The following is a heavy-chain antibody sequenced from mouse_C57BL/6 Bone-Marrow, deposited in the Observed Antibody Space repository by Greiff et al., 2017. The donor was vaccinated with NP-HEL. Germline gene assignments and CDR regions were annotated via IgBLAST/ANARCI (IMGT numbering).Heavy chain of an antibody. CDR1: GYTFTSYW. Sequence: VQLQQPGAELVRPGTSVKLSCKASGYTFTSYWMHWVKQRPGQGLEWIGVIDPSDSYTNYNQKFKGKATLTVDTSSSTAYMQLISLTSADSAVYYYAHRGFAYWGQGTRVTVSA. CDR3: AHRGFAY. CDR2: IDPSDSYT. V-gene: IGHV1-59*01. J-gene: IGHJ3*01.